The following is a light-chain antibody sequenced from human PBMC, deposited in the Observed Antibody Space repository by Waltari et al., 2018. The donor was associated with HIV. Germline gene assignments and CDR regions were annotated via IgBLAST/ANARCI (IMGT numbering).Light chain of an antibody. J-gene: IGKJ4*01. CDR2: WAS. CDR1: QSILYRPNNKNY. CDR3: QQYYSTPLT. Sequence: DIVMTQSPASLAVSLGARPTINCKPSQSILYRPNNKNYLAWYQQRPGQPPRLLIYWASTRESGVPDRFSGSGSGTDFTLTISSLQAEDVAVYYCQQYYSTPLTFGGGTKVELK. V-gene: IGKV4-1*01.